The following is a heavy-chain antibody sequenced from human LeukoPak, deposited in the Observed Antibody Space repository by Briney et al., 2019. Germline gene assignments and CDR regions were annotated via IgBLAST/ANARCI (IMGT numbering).Heavy chain of an antibody. CDR3: AREGIAVAGPEIYCDY. CDR1: GFTFSSYA. D-gene: IGHD6-19*01. V-gene: IGHV3-30*04. Sequence: GRSLRLSCAASGFTFSSYAMHWVRQAPGKGLEWVAVISYDGSNKYYADSVKGRFTISRDNSKNTLYLQMNSLRAEDTAVYYCAREGIAVAGPEIYCDYWGQGTLVTVSS. J-gene: IGHJ4*02. CDR2: ISYDGSNK.